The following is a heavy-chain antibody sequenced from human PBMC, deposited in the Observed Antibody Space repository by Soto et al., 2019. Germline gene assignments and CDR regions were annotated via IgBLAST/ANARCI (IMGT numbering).Heavy chain of an antibody. J-gene: IGHJ5*01. CDR2: IVTDESDA. CDR1: GLTIRTFW. V-gene: IGHV3-74*03. D-gene: IGHD2-21*01. CDR3: VRDMHLWRLDS. Sequence: EAYLRRSYAASGLTIRTFWMHWVRQAPGKGLGWVSRIVTDESDAKYLDSGKGRFTISRDNAKNTLYLHMNSLRAEDTSAYYCVRDMHLWRLDSWGHG.